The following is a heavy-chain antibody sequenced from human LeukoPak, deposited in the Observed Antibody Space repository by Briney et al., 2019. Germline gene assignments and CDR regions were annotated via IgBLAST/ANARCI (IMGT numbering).Heavy chain of an antibody. CDR1: GGTFSSYT. D-gene: IGHD3-3*01. CDR3: AREGADFWSGSEQHWFDP. V-gene: IGHV1-69*04. CDR2: IISILDIS. Sequence: SVKVSCKASGGTFSSYTISWVRQAPGQGLEWMGRIISILDISNYAQKFQGRVTITADKSTSTAYMELSSLRSEDPAAYYCAREGADFWSGSEQHWFDPWGQGTLVTVSS. J-gene: IGHJ5*02.